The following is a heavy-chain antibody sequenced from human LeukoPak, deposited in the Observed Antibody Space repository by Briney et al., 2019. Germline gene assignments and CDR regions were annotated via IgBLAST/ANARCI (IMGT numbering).Heavy chain of an antibody. J-gene: IGHJ4*02. Sequence: PGGSLRLSCSASGFTFSTYAMHWVRQAPGKGLEYVSGISSNGGSTYYADSVKDRLTISTDNSKNTLYLQMSSLRPEDTAIYYCVKALSSTVTTKKKFDYWGQGTLVTVSS. CDR2: ISSNGGST. CDR3: VKALSSTVTTKKKFDY. CDR1: GFTFSTYA. D-gene: IGHD4-17*01. V-gene: IGHV3-64D*06.